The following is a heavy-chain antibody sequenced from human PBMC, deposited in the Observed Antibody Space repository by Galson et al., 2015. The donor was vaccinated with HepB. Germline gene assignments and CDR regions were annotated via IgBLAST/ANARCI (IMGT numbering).Heavy chain of an antibody. Sequence: SLRLSCAASGFTFNSYGMYWVRQAPGEGLEWVAIISYDGSSEYCADSVKGRFTISRDNSKNTLYLQMNSLRAEDTAAYYCAKDGRDYGEEIDYWGQGTLVTVSS. CDR3: AKDGRDYGEEIDY. CDR1: GFTFNSYG. D-gene: IGHD4-17*01. J-gene: IGHJ4*02. CDR2: ISYDGSSE. V-gene: IGHV3-30*18.